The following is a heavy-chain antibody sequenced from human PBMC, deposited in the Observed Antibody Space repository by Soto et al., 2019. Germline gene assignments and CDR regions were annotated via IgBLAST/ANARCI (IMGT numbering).Heavy chain of an antibody. V-gene: IGHV3-23*01. CDR2: ISGDGGRT. Sequence: GGSLRLSCVASGFTFRSFAMSWVRQAPGKGLDWVSTISGDGGRTYYADSVKGRFTISRANSKYTLYLQMDSLRAEDTAVYYCAKDSYGSGSPYGELGSWGQGTLVTVSS. CDR1: GFTFRSFA. CDR3: AKDSYGSGSPYGELGS. J-gene: IGHJ4*02. D-gene: IGHD3-10*01.